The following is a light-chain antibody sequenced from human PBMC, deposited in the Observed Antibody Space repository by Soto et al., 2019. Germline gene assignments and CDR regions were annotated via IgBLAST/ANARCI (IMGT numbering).Light chain of an antibody. CDR3: SSYTSSSTRV. CDR1: SSDVGGYNY. Sequence: QSVLTQPASVSGSPGQSITISCTGTSSDVGGYNYVSWYQQRPGKAPKLMIYDVSNRPSGVSNRFSGSKSGNTASLTISGLQAEDVADYYCSSYTSSSTRVFGTGTKVTDL. V-gene: IGLV2-14*01. CDR2: DVS. J-gene: IGLJ1*01.